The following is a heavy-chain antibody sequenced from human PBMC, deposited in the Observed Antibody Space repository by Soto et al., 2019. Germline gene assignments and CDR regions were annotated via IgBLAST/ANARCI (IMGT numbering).Heavy chain of an antibody. J-gene: IGHJ4*02. V-gene: IGHV2-5*02. CDR2: LYWDDDK. D-gene: IGHD6-19*01. CDR3: AHRRVRDSSGENFDS. CDR1: GFSLNTNAVG. Sequence: QITLKESGPTLVKPTQPLTLTCTFSGFSLNTNAVGVAWIRQPPGKALEWLALLYWDDDKRYSPSLKSRLTIPPDTSKTQVVLTMTNMDPEDTATYYCAHRRVRDSSGENFDSWGQGTLVTVSS.